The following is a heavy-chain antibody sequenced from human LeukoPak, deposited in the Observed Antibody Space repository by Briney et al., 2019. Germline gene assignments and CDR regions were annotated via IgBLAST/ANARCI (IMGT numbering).Heavy chain of an antibody. J-gene: IGHJ4*02. V-gene: IGHV3-23*01. D-gene: IGHD2-2*01. CDR1: GFSFSSYA. Sequence: AGGSLRLSCAASGFSFSSYAMSWVRQAPGKGLEWVSSISGSGGSTYYADSVKGRFTISRDNSKNTLSLQMNSLRAEDTAVYFCAKSVGSCSTTSCYSQSNDFWGQGTLVTVSS. CDR3: AKSVGSCSTTSCYSQSNDF. CDR2: ISGSGGST.